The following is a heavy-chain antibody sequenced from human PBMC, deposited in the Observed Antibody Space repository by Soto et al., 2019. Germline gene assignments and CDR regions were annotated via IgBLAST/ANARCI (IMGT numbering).Heavy chain of an antibody. J-gene: IGHJ4*02. CDR1: GFTFSSYW. V-gene: IGHV3-74*01. CDR2: INSDGSST. D-gene: IGHD3-22*01. Sequence: GGSLRLSCAASGFTFSSYWMHWVRQAPGKGPVWVSRINSDGSSTSYADSVKGRFTISRDNAKNTLYLQMNSLRAEDTAVYYCARASDDYYDSSGIDYWGQGTLVTVSS. CDR3: ARASDDYYDSSGIDY.